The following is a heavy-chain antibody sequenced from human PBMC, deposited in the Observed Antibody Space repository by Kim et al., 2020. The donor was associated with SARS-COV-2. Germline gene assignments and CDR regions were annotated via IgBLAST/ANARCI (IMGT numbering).Heavy chain of an antibody. D-gene: IGHD5-12*01. CDR1: GFAFNTYW. CDR2: INTDAYVT. Sequence: GGSLRLSCAASGFAFNTYWMHWVRQAPGKGLEWVSRINTDAYVTIYADSVKGRFTISRDNAKNTLYLQMTSLTAEDTAVYYCARGGGYDIDYWGQGTLVT. J-gene: IGHJ4*02. V-gene: IGHV3-74*01. CDR3: ARGGGYDIDY.